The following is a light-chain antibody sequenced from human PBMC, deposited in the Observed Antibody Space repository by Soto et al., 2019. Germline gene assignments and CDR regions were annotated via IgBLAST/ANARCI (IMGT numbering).Light chain of an antibody. CDR3: SSYTSSSTYV. CDR2: EVN. CDR1: SSDVGDYNY. Sequence: QSALTQPASVSGSPGQSITISCTGASSDVGDYNYVSWYQHHPGKAPKLLIYEVNNRPSGVSDRFSGSKSGNVASLTISWLQAEDEADYYCSSYTSSSTYVFGTGTKVIVL. J-gene: IGLJ1*01. V-gene: IGLV2-14*01.